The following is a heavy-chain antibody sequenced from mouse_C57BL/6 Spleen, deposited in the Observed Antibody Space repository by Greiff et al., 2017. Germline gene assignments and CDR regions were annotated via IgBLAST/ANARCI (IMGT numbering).Heavy chain of an antibody. CDR2: INSDGGST. CDR3: ARHGDYYGSSPFAY. D-gene: IGHD1-1*01. Sequence: EVKLMESGGGLVQPGESLKLSCESNEYAFPSHDMSWVRKTPEKRLELVAAINSDGGSTYYPDTMERRFIISRDNTKKTLYLQMSSLRSEDTALYYCARHGDYYGSSPFAYWGQGTLVTVSA. V-gene: IGHV5-2*01. J-gene: IGHJ3*01. CDR1: EYAFPSHD.